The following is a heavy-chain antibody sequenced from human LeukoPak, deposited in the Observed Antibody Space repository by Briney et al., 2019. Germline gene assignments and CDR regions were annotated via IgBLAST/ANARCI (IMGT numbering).Heavy chain of an antibody. CDR1: GFTFSSYG. V-gene: IGHV3-33*01. J-gene: IGHJ6*02. CDR2: IWYDGSNK. D-gene: IGHD6-25*01. Sequence: GRSLRLSCAASGFTFSSYGMHWVRQAPGKGLEWAAVIWYDGSNKYYADSVKGRFTISRDNAKNSLYLQMNSLRAEDTAVYYCARDLAAGAYGMDVWGQGTTVTVSS. CDR3: ARDLAAGAYGMDV.